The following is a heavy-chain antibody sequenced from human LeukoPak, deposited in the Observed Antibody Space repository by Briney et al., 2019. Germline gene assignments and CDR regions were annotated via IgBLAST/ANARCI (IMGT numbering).Heavy chain of an antibody. Sequence: PGRSLRLSCTASGSTLGDYAMSWVRQAPGRGLEWVGFIRSKAYGGTTEYAASVKGRFTISRHDSKSIAYLQMNSLKTEDTAVYYCTRDSSSWYYVAFDIWGQGTMVTVSS. J-gene: IGHJ3*02. CDR3: TRDSSSWYYVAFDI. CDR2: IRSKAYGGTT. V-gene: IGHV3-49*04. D-gene: IGHD6-13*01. CDR1: GSTLGDYA.